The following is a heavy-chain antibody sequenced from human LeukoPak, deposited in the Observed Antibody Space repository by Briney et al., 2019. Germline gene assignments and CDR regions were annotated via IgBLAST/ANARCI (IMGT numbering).Heavy chain of an antibody. V-gene: IGHV1-8*01. CDR2: MNPNSGNT. CDR1: GYTFTSYD. Sequence: ASVKVSCKASGYTFTSYDINWVRQATGQGLEWMGWMNPNSGNTGYAQKFQGRVAMTRSTLISTAYMELSSLRSGDTAVYYCARVKFNNGYSHVYWGQGTLVTVSS. D-gene: IGHD5-12*01. CDR3: ARVKFNNGYSHVY. J-gene: IGHJ4*02.